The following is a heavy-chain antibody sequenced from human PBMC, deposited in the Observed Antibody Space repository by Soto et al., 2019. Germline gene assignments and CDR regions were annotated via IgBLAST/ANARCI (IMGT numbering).Heavy chain of an antibody. V-gene: IGHV3-53*01. CDR2: IHRGGTT. Sequence: EVQLVESGGGLIQPGGSLRLSCAASGFTVSSNFMTWVRQAPGKGLEWVSNIHRGGTTYYADAVRGRFSVSRDNSKNALFLQMNSLRVEDTAVYFCTRGAGNSWVYEYGMDAWGQGTAVTVSS. CDR3: TRGAGNSWVYEYGMDA. D-gene: IGHD6-13*01. J-gene: IGHJ6*02. CDR1: GFTVSSNF.